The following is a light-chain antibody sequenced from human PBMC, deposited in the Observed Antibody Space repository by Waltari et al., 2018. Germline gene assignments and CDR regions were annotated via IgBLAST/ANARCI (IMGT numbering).Light chain of an antibody. Sequence: QSVLTQPPSASGTPGQRVTIPCSGSSTNIGSNSVTWYQQLPGTAPKLLIYTNHQRPSGVPDRFSGSKAGTSASLAISGLQSEDEAHYYCATWDDSLNGNVFGSGTKVIVL. CDR2: TNH. J-gene: IGLJ6*01. CDR3: ATWDDSLNGNV. CDR1: STNIGSNS. V-gene: IGLV1-44*01.